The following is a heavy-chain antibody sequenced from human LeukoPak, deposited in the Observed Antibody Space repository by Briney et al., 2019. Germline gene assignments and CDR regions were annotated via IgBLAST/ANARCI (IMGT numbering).Heavy chain of an antibody. D-gene: IGHD2-21*02. J-gene: IGHJ6*02. V-gene: IGHV2-70*11. Sequence: SGPALVKPTQTLTLTCTFSGFSLTTSEFCVNWIRQVPGKALLWLARIDWDDDKKYNKSLRTRLSISKDTSKNQVVFRMTNMDPVDTGTYFCAREVTSMDVWGQGTTVIVSS. CDR3: AREVTSMDV. CDR1: GFSLTTSEFC. CDR2: IDWDDDK.